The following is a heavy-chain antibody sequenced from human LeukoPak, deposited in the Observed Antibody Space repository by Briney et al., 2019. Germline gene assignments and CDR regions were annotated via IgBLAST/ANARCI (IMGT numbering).Heavy chain of an antibody. CDR1: GGSISSYY. Sequence: SETLSLTCTVSGGSISSYYWSWIRQPPGKGLEWIGYIYYGGSTNYNPSLKSRVTISVDTSKNQFSLKLSSVTAADTAVYYCARGDSSSRYNDYWGQGTLVTVSS. V-gene: IGHV4-59*08. CDR3: ARGDSSSRYNDY. CDR2: IYYGGST. D-gene: IGHD6-13*01. J-gene: IGHJ4*02.